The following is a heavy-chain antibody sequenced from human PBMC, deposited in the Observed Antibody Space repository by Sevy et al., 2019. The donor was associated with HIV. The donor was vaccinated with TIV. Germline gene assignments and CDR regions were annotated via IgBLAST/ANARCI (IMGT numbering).Heavy chain of an antibody. Sequence: GESLKISCKGSGYSFTSYWIGWVRQMPGKGLEWMGIIYPGDSDTRYSPSFQGQVTISADKSISTAYLQWSSLKASDTAMYYCASSYSSSSPQYYYYGMDAWGQGTTVTVSS. CDR1: GYSFTSYW. V-gene: IGHV5-51*01. CDR2: IYPGDSDT. J-gene: IGHJ6*02. D-gene: IGHD6-6*01. CDR3: ASSYSSSSPQYYYYGMDA.